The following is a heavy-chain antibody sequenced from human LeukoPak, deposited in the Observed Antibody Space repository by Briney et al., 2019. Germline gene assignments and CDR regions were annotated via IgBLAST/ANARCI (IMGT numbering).Heavy chain of an antibody. CDR1: GFTFSSYA. CDR3: AKGSVELRKPYYYYGMDV. Sequence: GGSLRLSCAASGFTFSSYAMNWVRQAPGKGLEWVSAISGSGGSTYYADSVKGRFTISRDNSKNTLYLQMNSLRAEDTAVYYCAKGSVELRKPYYYYGMDVWGQGTTVTVSS. CDR2: ISGSGGST. J-gene: IGHJ6*02. V-gene: IGHV3-23*01. D-gene: IGHD1-7*01.